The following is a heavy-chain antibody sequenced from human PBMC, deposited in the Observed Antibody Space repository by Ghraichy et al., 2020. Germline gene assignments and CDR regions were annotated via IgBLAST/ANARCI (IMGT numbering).Heavy chain of an antibody. V-gene: IGHV3-23*01. CDR3: VSSRGSGTFYDPDDAFDI. CDR1: GFRFSSYG. D-gene: IGHD3-10*01. CDR2: MPSGGSRV. Sequence: GGSLRLSCAASGFRFSSYGMSWVRQAPGKGLEWVSAMPSGGSRVYYADSVKGRFTVSRDDSKNTLYLQMYSLRAEDTAIYYCVSSRGSGTFYDPDDAFDIWGQGTLVTVSS. J-gene: IGHJ3*02.